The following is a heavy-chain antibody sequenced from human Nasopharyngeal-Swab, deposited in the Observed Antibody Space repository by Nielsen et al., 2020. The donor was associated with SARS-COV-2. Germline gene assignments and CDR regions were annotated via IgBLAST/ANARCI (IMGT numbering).Heavy chain of an antibody. J-gene: IGHJ4*02. V-gene: IGHV3-73*01. Sequence: GESLKISCAASGFTFSDSATHWVRQASGKGLEWVGRIRSKGNTYATAYAASVKGRFIIFRDDPTNTGYLQMNSLKTEDTAVYYCTRCGGGCYSGRDYWGQGTLVTVSS. CDR2: IRSKGNTYAT. CDR3: TRCGGGCYSGRDY. D-gene: IGHD2-15*01. CDR1: GFTFSDSA.